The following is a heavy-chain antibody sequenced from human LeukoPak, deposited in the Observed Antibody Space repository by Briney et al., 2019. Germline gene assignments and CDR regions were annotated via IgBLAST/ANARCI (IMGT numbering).Heavy chain of an antibody. J-gene: IGHJ3*02. Sequence: PGGSPRLSCAVSGFTFSTYAMSWVRQAPGKGLEWVSAVSGNGDSTYYADSVRGRFTISRDNSKNTLYLQMNNLRAEDTAVYYCAKPIGTATRGGFDIWDQGTMVTVSS. CDR2: VSGNGDST. CDR1: GFTFSTYA. V-gene: IGHV3-23*01. CDR3: AKPIGTATRGGFDI. D-gene: IGHD2-8*02.